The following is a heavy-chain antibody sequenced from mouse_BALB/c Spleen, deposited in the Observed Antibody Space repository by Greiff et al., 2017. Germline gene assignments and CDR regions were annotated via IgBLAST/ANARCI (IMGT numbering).Heavy chain of an antibody. Sequence: EVMLVESGGGLVKPGGSLKLSCAASGFTFSSYAMSWVRQTPEKRLEWVASISSGGSTYYPDSVKGRFTISRDNARNILYLQMSSLRSEDTAMYYCARHDYYGNYGWFAYWGQGTLVTVSA. CDR2: ISSGGST. J-gene: IGHJ3*01. V-gene: IGHV5-6-5*01. D-gene: IGHD2-1*01. CDR3: ARHDYYGNYGWFAY. CDR1: GFTFSSYA.